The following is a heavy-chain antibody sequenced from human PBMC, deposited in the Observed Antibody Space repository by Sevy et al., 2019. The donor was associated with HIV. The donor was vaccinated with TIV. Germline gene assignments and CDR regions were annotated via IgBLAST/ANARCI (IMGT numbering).Heavy chain of an antibody. CDR3: ARTPTNNYYGSGVIDY. J-gene: IGHJ4*02. CDR1: GFTFSSYS. D-gene: IGHD3-10*01. CDR2: ISSSSSYI. Sequence: GGSLRLSCAASGFTFSSYSMNWVRQAPGKGLEWVSSISSSSSYIYYADSGKGRFTISRDNAKNSLYLQMNSLRAEDTAVYYCARTPTNNYYGSGVIDYWGQGTLVTVSS. V-gene: IGHV3-21*01.